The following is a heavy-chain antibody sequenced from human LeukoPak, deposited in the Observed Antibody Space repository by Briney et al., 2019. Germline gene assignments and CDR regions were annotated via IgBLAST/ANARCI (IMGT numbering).Heavy chain of an antibody. D-gene: IGHD1-26*01. V-gene: IGHV3-48*03. CDR3: ARVIVGAPNKAFDI. J-gene: IGHJ3*02. CDR2: ISSSGSTI. Sequence: GGSLRLSCAASGFTFSSYEMNWVRQAPGKGLEWVSYISSSGSTIYYADPVKGRFTISRDSAKSSLYLQMNSLRAEDTAVYYCARVIVGAPNKAFDIWGQGTMVTVSS. CDR1: GFTFSSYE.